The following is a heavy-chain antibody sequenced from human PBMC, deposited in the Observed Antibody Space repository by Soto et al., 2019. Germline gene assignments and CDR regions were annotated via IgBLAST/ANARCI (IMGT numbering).Heavy chain of an antibody. D-gene: IGHD2-21*02. Sequence: PGGSLRLSCAASGFTVSSTYMSWVRQAPGKGLEWVSVIYSGGSTYYADSVKGRFTISRDNSKNTLYLQMNSLRAEDTAVYYCAKGGGDSLRYGMDVWGQGTTVTAP. CDR1: GFTVSSTY. CDR2: IYSGGST. J-gene: IGHJ6*02. CDR3: AKGGGDSLRYGMDV. V-gene: IGHV3-53*01.